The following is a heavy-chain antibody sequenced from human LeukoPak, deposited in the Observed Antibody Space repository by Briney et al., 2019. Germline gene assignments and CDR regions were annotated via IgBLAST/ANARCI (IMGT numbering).Heavy chain of an antibody. CDR2: IWYDGSNK. CDR1: GFTFSSYG. J-gene: IGHJ5*02. Sequence: GGSLRLSCAASGFTFSSYGMHWVRQAPGKGLEWVAVIWYDGSNKYYADSVKGRFTISRDNSKNTLYLQMNSLRAEDTAVYYCARDKFDGSGSYCFDPWGQGTLVTVSS. D-gene: IGHD3-10*01. V-gene: IGHV3-33*01. CDR3: ARDKFDGSGSYCFDP.